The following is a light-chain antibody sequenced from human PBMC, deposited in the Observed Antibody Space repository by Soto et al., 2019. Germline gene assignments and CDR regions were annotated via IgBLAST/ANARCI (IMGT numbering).Light chain of an antibody. CDR3: SSYTSSSTLG. Sequence: QSVLTQPASVSWSPGQSITISCTGTSSDVGGYNYVPWYQQHPGKVPKLMIYDVSNRPSGVSNRLSGSKSGNTASLTISGLQAEDEADYYCSSYTSSSTLGFGTGTKVTVL. V-gene: IGLV2-14*01. CDR2: DVS. J-gene: IGLJ1*01. CDR1: SSDVGGYNY.